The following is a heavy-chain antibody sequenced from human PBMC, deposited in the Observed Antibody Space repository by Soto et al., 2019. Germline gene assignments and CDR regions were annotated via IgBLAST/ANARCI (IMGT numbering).Heavy chain of an antibody. CDR3: ARGVLAAVNAFDI. J-gene: IGHJ3*02. CDR1: GFTFSSYS. D-gene: IGHD2-15*01. Sequence: EVQLVESGGGLVKPGGSLRLSCAASGFTFSSYSMNWVRQAPGKGLEWVSSISSSSSYICYADSVKGRFTISRDNAKNSLYLQMNSLRAEDTAVYYCARGVLAAVNAFDIWGQGTMVTVSS. V-gene: IGHV3-21*01. CDR2: ISSSSSYI.